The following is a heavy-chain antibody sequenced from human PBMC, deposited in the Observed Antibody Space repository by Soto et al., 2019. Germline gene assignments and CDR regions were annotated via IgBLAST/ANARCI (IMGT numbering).Heavy chain of an antibody. Sequence: PWVSLRLSCAASGFIFNDYYMSWIRQAPGKGLEWLSNISGSSGSKKYADAGKGRFTISRDNAKKSLYLEMHSLRAEDTAMYYCARYAAEVTTFFDQWGQGTLVTVSS. D-gene: IGHD4-17*01. V-gene: IGHV3-11*06. CDR1: GFIFNDYY. J-gene: IGHJ4*02. CDR2: ISGSSGSK. CDR3: ARYAAEVTTFFDQ.